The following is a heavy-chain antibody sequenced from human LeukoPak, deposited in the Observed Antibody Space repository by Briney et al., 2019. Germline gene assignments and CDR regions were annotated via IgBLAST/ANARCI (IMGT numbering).Heavy chain of an antibody. Sequence: SETLSLTCAVYGGSFSGYYWSWIRQPPRKRLEWIGEINHSGSTNYNPSLKSRVTISVDTSKNQYSLKLCSVTAADTAVYYCARGRGVRRYFDLWGRGTLVTVSS. CDR2: INHSGST. J-gene: IGHJ2*01. V-gene: IGHV4-34*01. CDR3: ARGRGVRRYFDL. D-gene: IGHD5-12*01. CDR1: GGSFSGYY.